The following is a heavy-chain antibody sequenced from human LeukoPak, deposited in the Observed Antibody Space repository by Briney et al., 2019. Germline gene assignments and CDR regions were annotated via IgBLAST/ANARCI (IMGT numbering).Heavy chain of an antibody. CDR1: GGSISSYY. V-gene: IGHV4-34*01. D-gene: IGHD3-22*01. CDR2: INHSGST. Sequence: SETLSLTCTVSGGSISSYYWSWIRQPPGKGLEWIGEINHSGSTNYNPSLKSRVTISVDTSKNQFSLKLSSVTAADTAVYYCARPYDSPYYFDYWGQGTLVTVSS. J-gene: IGHJ4*02. CDR3: ARPYDSPYYFDY.